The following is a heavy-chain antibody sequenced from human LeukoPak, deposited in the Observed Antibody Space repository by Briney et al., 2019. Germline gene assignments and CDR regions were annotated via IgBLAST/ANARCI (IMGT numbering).Heavy chain of an antibody. V-gene: IGHV2-5*02. D-gene: IGHD2-2*01. J-gene: IGHJ5*02. Sequence: SGPTLVKPPQTLTLTCTFSGFSLSTSGVGVGWIRQPPGKALEWLPLIYWDDDKRYSPSLKSRLTITKDTSKNQVVLTMTNIGPVDTATYYCAHRPGYCSSTSCSRYWFDPWGQGTLVTVSS. CDR3: AHRPGYCSSTSCSRYWFDP. CDR1: GFSLSTSGVG. CDR2: IYWDDDK.